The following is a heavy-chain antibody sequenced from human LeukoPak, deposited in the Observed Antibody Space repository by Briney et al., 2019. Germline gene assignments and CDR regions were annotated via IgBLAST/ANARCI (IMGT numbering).Heavy chain of an antibody. Sequence: SETLSLTCTVSGYSISSHYYWAWIRQPPGKGLEWIATIYYSGSTYYNPSFKSRVTISVDTSKNHFFLRLSSVTAADTAMYYCARQIVGPTHLDYWGQGTLVTVSS. D-gene: IGHD1-26*01. CDR3: ARQIVGPTHLDY. CDR1: GYSISSHYY. J-gene: IGHJ4*02. V-gene: IGHV4-38-2*02. CDR2: IYYSGST.